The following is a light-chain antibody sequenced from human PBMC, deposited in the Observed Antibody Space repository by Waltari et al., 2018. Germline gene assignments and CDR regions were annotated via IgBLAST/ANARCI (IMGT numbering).Light chain of an antibody. CDR2: GAS. J-gene: IGKJ1*01. Sequence: EIVLTQSPGTLSLDPGESATLSCRTSQRVTRSLAWYQQKPGQAPRLLIYGASNRANGIPDRFSGSGSGTDFSLTISSLEPEDFAVYYCQHYLRLPVTFGQGTKVEVK. V-gene: IGKV3-20*01. CDR3: QHYLRLPVT. CDR1: QRVTRS.